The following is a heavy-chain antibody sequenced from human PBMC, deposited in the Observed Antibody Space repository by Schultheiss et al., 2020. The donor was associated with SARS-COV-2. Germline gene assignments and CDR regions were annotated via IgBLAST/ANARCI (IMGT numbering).Heavy chain of an antibody. D-gene: IGHD5-12*01. CDR3: TTDLIVNRGYDFTWFDP. CDR1: GFTFSNAW. V-gene: IGHV3-15*01. Sequence: GGSLRLSCAASGFTFSNAWMSWVRQAPGKGLEWVGRIKSKTDGGTTDYAAPVKGRFTISRDDSKNTLYLQMNSLKTEDTAVYYCTTDLIVNRGYDFTWFDPWGQGTLVTVSS. CDR2: IKSKTDGGTT. J-gene: IGHJ5*02.